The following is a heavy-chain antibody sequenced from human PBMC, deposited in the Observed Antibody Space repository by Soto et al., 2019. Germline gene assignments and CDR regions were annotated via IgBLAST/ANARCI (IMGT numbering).Heavy chain of an antibody. V-gene: IGHV3-49*04. Sequence: GGSLRLSCTASGFSFGGYAMSWVRQAPGKGLERVGFIRSEAYGGTTEYAASVKGRFTISRDDSKNTLYLQMNSLRAEDTAVYYCARGSAVSEQWLVLRVNDALDMWGQGTLVALS. CDR2: IRSEAYGGTT. CDR3: ARGSAVSEQWLVLRVNDALDM. CDR1: GFSFGGYA. D-gene: IGHD6-19*01. J-gene: IGHJ3*02.